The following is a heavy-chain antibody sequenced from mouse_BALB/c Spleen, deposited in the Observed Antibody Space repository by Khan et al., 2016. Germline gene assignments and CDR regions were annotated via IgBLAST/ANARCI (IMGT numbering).Heavy chain of an antibody. CDR1: GFNIKDTY. V-gene: IGHV14-3*02. Sequence: VQPKQSGAELVKPGASVKLSCTASGFNIKDTYMHWVKQRPEQGLEWIGRIDPANGNTKYDPKFQGKATITADTSSNTAYLQLSSLTSEDTAVYYCARGTSMVTPFAYWGQGTLVTVSA. CDR2: IDPANGNT. CDR3: ARGTSMVTPFAY. J-gene: IGHJ3*01. D-gene: IGHD2-10*02.